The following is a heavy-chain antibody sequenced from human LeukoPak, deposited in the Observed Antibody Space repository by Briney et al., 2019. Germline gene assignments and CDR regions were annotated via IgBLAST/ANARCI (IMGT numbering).Heavy chain of an antibody. CDR1: GYTFTGYD. CDR3: ARGYYGGKPIDY. V-gene: IGHV1-8*01. D-gene: IGHD4-23*01. J-gene: IGHJ4*02. CDR2: MNPNSGNT. Sequence: ASVTVSCKASGYTFTGYDINWVRQATGQGLEWMGWMNPNSGNTGYAQKFQGRVTMTRNTSISTAYMELSSLRSEGTAVYYCARGYYGGKPIDYWGQGTLVTVSS.